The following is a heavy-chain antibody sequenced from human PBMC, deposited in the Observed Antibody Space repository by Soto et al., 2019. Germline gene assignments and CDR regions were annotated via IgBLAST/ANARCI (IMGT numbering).Heavy chain of an antibody. D-gene: IGHD2-8*01. CDR3: ARDRSTYGGGGTGEVKENWFDP. CDR1: GGSISRYY. V-gene: IGHV4-59*01. Sequence: SETLSLTCSVSGGSISRYYWSWIRQPPGKGLECIGYAYYSGDTGYNPSLKSRVTMAVDTSKSQVSLKLSSVTAADTAVYYCARDRSTYGGGGTGEVKENWFDPWGQGALVTVSS. CDR2: AYYSGDT. J-gene: IGHJ5*02.